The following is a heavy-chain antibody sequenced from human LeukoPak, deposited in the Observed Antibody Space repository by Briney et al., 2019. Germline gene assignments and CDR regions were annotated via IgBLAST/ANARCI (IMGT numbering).Heavy chain of an antibody. D-gene: IGHD2-15*01. CDR1: GFTFSDYY. V-gene: IGHV3-11*04. Sequence: GGSLRLSCAASGFTFSDYYMSWIRQAPGKGLEWVSYISSSGSTIYYADSVKGRFTISRDNAKNSLYLQMNSLRAGDTAVYYCARDGYCSGGSCYSGGTSPIDYWGQGTLVTVSS. J-gene: IGHJ4*02. CDR2: ISSSGSTI. CDR3: ARDGYCSGGSCYSGGTSPIDY.